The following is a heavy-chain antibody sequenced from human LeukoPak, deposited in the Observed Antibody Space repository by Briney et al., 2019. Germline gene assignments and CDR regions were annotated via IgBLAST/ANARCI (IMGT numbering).Heavy chain of an antibody. Sequence: PGGSLRLSCAASGFNFGDFAMHWVRQVPGKGLEWVSSINWNSASVSYADSLEGRFTISRDNAKSSLYLQTDSLRVEDTAFYYCAKDITYASGWYDYWGQGTLVTVSS. CDR2: INWNSASV. J-gene: IGHJ4*02. CDR1: GFNFGDFA. CDR3: AKDITYASGWYDY. D-gene: IGHD6-19*01. V-gene: IGHV3-9*01.